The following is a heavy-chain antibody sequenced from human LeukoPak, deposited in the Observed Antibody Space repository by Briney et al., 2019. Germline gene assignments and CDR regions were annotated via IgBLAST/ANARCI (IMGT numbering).Heavy chain of an antibody. J-gene: IGHJ3*02. CDR3: ARGVGYSRSDAFDI. CDR2: ISSSSSTI. CDR1: GFTFSSYS. V-gene: IGHV3-48*01. D-gene: IGHD6-13*01. Sequence: GGPLRLSCAASGFTFSSYSMNWVRQAPGKGLEWVSYISSSSSTIYYADSVKGRFTISRDNAKNSLYLQMNSLRAEDTAVYYCARGVGYSRSDAFDIWGQGTMVTVSS.